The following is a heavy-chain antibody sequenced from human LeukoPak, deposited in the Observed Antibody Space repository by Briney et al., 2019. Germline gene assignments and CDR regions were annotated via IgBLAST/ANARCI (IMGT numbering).Heavy chain of an antibody. V-gene: IGHV5-51*01. CDR2: IYPGGSDT. J-gene: IGHJ6*03. CDR3: ARMTTYYYYYMDV. CDR1: GYSFTSYW. D-gene: IGHD4-11*01. Sequence: GESLKTSCKASGYSFTSYWIGWVRPLPGKGLEWMGTIYPGGSDTRYSPSFQGQVTISADKSISTAYLQWSSLKASDTAMYYCARMTTYYYYYMDVWGKGTTVTVSS.